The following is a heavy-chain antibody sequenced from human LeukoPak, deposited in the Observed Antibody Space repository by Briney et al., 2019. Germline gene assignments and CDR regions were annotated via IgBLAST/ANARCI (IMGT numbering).Heavy chain of an antibody. V-gene: IGHV4-4*02. CDR2: IYHRGST. D-gene: IGHD2-21*02. CDR1: GGSVSSNNW. J-gene: IGHJ3*02. Sequence: SETLSLTCAVSGGSVSSNNWWIWVRQPPGKGLEWIGEIYHRGSTHYNPSLKSRVTISVDKSKNQFSLRLTSVTAADTAVYYCARHAEDPYCGGDCYPTDAFDIWGQGTMVTVSS. CDR3: ARHAEDPYCGGDCYPTDAFDI.